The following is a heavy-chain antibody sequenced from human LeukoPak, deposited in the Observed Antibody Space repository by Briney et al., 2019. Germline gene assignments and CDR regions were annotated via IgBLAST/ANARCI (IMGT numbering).Heavy chain of an antibody. J-gene: IGHJ4*02. CDR1: GFSFSSYY. CDR2: INPDGSER. Sequence: PGGSLRLSCAASGFSFSSYYMSWVRQAPGKGLEWVALINPDGSERYYVDSVKGRFTISRDNSKNTLYLQMNSLRAEDTAVYYCAKDGHDSSGYYTDYWGQGTLVTVSS. CDR3: AKDGHDSSGYYTDY. V-gene: IGHV3-7*03. D-gene: IGHD3-22*01.